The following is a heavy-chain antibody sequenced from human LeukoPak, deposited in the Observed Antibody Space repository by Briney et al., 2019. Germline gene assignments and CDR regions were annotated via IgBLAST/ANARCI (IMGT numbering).Heavy chain of an antibody. CDR1: GHTFTGYY. CDR3: ARARKWYYYDSSGYYRYYFDY. V-gene: IGHV1-2*02. CDR2: INPNSGGT. Sequence: ASVKVSCKASGHTFTGYYMHWVRQAPGQGLEWMGWINPNSGGTNYAQKFQGRVTMTRDTSISTAYMELSRLRSDDTAVYYCARARKWYYYDSSGYYRYYFDYWGQGTLVTVSS. J-gene: IGHJ4*02. D-gene: IGHD3-22*01.